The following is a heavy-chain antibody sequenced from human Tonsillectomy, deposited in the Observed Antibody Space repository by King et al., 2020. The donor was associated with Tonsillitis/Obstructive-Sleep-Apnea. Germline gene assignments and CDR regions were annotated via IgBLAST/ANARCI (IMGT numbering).Heavy chain of an antibody. Sequence: QLQESGPGLVKPSETLSLTCTVSGGSISSRSYYWGWIRQAPGKGLEWIGSIYYRGSTYYNPSLKSRVTISVDTSKNQFSLKVSSVTAADTAVYYCARHIVVVTSTPYYFDYWGQGTLVTVSS. CDR2: IYYRGST. J-gene: IGHJ4*02. V-gene: IGHV4-39*07. CDR1: GGSISSRSYY. D-gene: IGHD2-21*02. CDR3: ARHIVVVTSTPYYFDY.